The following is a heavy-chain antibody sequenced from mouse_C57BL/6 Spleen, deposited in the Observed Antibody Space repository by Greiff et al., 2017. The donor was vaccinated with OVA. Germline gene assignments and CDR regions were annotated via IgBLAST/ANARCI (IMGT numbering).Heavy chain of an antibody. CDR1: GYTFTAYD. Sequence: QVQLQPSGAELARPGASVTLSCKASGYTFTAYDMHWVKQTPVHGLAWIGAIDPETGGTPYNQKFKGKAILTADKSSSTAYMEVRSLTSEDSAVYDCTRYYYYGSYFDYWGQGTTLTVAS. D-gene: IGHD1-1*01. CDR3: TRYYYYGSYFDY. CDR2: IDPETGGT. V-gene: IGHV1-15*01. J-gene: IGHJ2*01.